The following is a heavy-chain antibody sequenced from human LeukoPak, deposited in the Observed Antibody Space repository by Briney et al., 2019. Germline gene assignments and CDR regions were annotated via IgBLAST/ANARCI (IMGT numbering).Heavy chain of an antibody. J-gene: IGHJ4*02. CDR2: IRYDGSNK. Sequence: GGSLRLSCAASGFTFSSYGMHWVRQAPGKGLEWVAFIRYDGSNKYYADSVKGRFTISRDNSKNTLYLQMNSLRAEDTAVYYCAKDPNKVVPAGPDYWGQGTLVTVSS. D-gene: IGHD2-2*01. CDR1: GFTFSSYG. CDR3: AKDPNKVVPAGPDY. V-gene: IGHV3-30*02.